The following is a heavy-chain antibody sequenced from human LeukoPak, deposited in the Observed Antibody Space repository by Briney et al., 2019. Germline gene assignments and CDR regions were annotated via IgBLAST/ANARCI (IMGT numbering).Heavy chain of an antibody. Sequence: SETLSLTCAVYGGSFSGYYWSWIRQPPGKGLEWIGEINHSGSTNYNPPLKSRVTISVDTSKNQFSLKLSSVTAADTAVYYCARTDPTGWFDPWGQGTLVTVSS. J-gene: IGHJ5*02. CDR3: ARTDPTGWFDP. D-gene: IGHD1-14*01. V-gene: IGHV4-34*01. CDR2: INHSGST. CDR1: GGSFSGYY.